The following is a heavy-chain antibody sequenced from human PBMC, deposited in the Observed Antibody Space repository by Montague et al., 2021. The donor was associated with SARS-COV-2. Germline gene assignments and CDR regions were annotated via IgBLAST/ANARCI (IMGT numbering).Heavy chain of an antibody. CDR3: ARYSSGWRVGGIDY. CDR2: IYYSGST. CDR1: GGSISSSSYY. J-gene: IGHJ4*02. D-gene: IGHD6-19*01. V-gene: IGHV4-39*01. Sequence: SETLSLTCTVSGGSISSSSYYWGWIRQPPGKGLEWIGIIYYSGSTYYNPSLKSRVTISVDTSKNQFSLKLSSVTAADTAVYYCARYSSGWRVGGIDYWGQGTLVTVSS.